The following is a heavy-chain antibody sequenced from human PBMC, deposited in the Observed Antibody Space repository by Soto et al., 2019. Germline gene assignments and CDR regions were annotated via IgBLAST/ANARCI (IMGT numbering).Heavy chain of an antibody. CDR3: TRSPGLLWFGELPDY. CDR1: GFTFGDYA. J-gene: IGHJ4*02. Sequence: GGSLRLSCTASGFTFGDYAMSWFRQAPGKGLEWVGFIRSKAYGGTTEYAASVKGRFTISRDDSKSIAYLQMNSLKTEDTAVYYCTRSPGLLWFGELPDYWGQGTLDTVSS. D-gene: IGHD3-10*01. V-gene: IGHV3-49*03. CDR2: IRSKAYGGTT.